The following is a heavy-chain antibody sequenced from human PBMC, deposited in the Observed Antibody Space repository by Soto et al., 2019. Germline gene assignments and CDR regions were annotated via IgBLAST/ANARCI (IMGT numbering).Heavy chain of an antibody. CDR3: ARTSRGYDILTGYYNTPLDV. J-gene: IGHJ6*02. CDR1: GFSLSTSGMC. D-gene: IGHD3-9*01. Sequence: SGPTLVNPTQTLTLTCTVSGFSLSTSGMCVSWIRQPPGKALEWLALIDWDDDKYYSTSLKTRLTISKDTSKNQVVLTMTNMDPVDTATYYCARTSRGYDILTGYYNTPLDVWGQGTTVTVSS. V-gene: IGHV2-70*01. CDR2: IDWDDDK.